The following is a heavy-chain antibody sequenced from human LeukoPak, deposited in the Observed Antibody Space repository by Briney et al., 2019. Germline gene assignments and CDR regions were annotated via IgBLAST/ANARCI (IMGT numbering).Heavy chain of an antibody. CDR1: GGSFSGYY. CDR3: ARSIAAVDGY. V-gene: IGHV4-34*01. CDR2: INHSGST. Sequence: SETLSLTCAVYGGSFSGYYWGWIRQPPGKGLEWIGEINHSGSTNYNPSLKSRVTISVDTSKNQFSLKLSSVTAADTAVYYCARSIAAVDGYWGQGTLVTVSS. J-gene: IGHJ4*02. D-gene: IGHD6-13*01.